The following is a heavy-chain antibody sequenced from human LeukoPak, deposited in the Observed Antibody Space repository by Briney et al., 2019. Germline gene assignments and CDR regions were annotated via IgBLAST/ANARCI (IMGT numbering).Heavy chain of an antibody. CDR1: GDPITTKRYW. CDR2: IYSSGNS. J-gene: IGHJ5*02. V-gene: IGHV4-39*01. D-gene: IGHD3-16*01. Sequence: SETLSLTCSISGDPITTKRYWLGWIRHSPGKGLEWIGIIYSSGNSYYNPSIKTRATISPDTSKNQYSLRLTSVTAADTAIYYCARRGIWDLQIGNWFDPWGQGILVIVSS. CDR3: ARRGIWDLQIGNWFDP.